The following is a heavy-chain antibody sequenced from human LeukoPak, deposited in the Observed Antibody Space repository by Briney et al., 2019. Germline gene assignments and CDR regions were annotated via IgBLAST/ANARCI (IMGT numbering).Heavy chain of an antibody. CDR3: VRDLDLGGYSSFVS. J-gene: IGHJ4*02. V-gene: IGHV3-23*01. CDR1: GFTFSTYA. D-gene: IGHD4-23*01. Sequence: GGSLRLSCAASGFTFSTYAMNWVRLAPGKGLEWVSGISTSGGNTYYADSVKGRFTISRDNSKNTLYLQMNSLRADDTAVYYCVRDLDLGGYSSFVSWGQGTLVTVSS. CDR2: ISTSGGNT.